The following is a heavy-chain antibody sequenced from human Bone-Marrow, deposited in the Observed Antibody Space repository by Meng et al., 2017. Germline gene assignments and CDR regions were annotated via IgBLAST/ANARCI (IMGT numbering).Heavy chain of an antibody. D-gene: IGHD1-26*01. CDR2: ISYDGSNK. CDR1: GFTFSSYA. Sequence: GESLKISCAASGFTFSSYAMHWVRQAPGKGLEWVAVISYDGSNKYYADSVKGRFTISRDNSKNTLYLQMNSLRAGDTAVYYCARISSGSYFNLYYYYGMDVWGQGTTVTVSS. V-gene: IGHV3-30*01. J-gene: IGHJ6*02. CDR3: ARISSGSYFNLYYYYGMDV.